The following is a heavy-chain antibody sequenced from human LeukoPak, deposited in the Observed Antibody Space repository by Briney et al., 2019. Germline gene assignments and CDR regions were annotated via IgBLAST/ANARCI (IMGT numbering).Heavy chain of an antibody. J-gene: IGHJ6*02. CDR3: AREYHAKVYYHGMDV. D-gene: IGHD2-2*01. V-gene: IGHV3-74*01. CDR2: INSDGSST. CDR1: GFTFSSYW. Sequence: PGGSLRLSCAASGFTFSSYWMHWVRQAPGKGLVWVSRINSDGSSTSYADSVKGRFTISRDNAKNTLYLQMNSLRAEDTAVYYCAREYHAKVYYHGMDVWGQGTTVTVSS.